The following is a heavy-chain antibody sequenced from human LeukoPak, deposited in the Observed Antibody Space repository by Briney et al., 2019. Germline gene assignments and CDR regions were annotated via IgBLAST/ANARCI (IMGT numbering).Heavy chain of an antibody. J-gene: IGHJ1*01. CDR2: ISHDETTQ. Sequence: GGSLRLSCAASGFTFSSYSMNWVRQAPGKGLEWVALISHDETTQHYADSVKGRFTISRDNSKNTLYLQMNNLRVDDTAVYYCAKDRIIISFGDVSKHWGQGTLVTVSS. D-gene: IGHD3-10*01. CDR1: GFTFSSYS. CDR3: AKDRIIISFGDVSKH. V-gene: IGHV3-30*18.